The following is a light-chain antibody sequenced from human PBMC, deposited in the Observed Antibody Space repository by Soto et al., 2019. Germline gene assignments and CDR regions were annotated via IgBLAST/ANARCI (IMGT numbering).Light chain of an antibody. J-gene: IGKJ2*01. CDR2: AAS. CDR3: QQSHSTPYT. Sequence: DIQMTQSPSSLSASFGDRVTLTCRASKSIDTYLNWYQQKPGTAPKLLMYAASTLHSGVPSRFSGSGSGTDFTLTISSLHREDFATYFCQQSHSTPYTFGQGTKLE. CDR1: KSIDTY. V-gene: IGKV1-39*01.